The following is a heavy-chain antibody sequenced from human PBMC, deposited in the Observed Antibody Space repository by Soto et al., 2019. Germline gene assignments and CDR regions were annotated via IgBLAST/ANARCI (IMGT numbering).Heavy chain of an antibody. CDR2: ISGSGGST. D-gene: IGHD6-6*01. CDR3: AKDYLVSSSSPFDY. V-gene: IGHV3-23*01. J-gene: IGHJ4*02. CDR1: GFTFSSYA. Sequence: GGSLRLSCVASGFTFSSYAMSWVRQAPGKGLEWVSAISGSGGSTYYADSVKGRFTISRDNSKNTLYLQMNSLRAEDTAVYYCAKDYLVSSSSPFDYWGQGTLVTVSS.